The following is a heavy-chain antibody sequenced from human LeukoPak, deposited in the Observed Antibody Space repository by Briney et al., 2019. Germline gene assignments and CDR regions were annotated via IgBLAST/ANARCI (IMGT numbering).Heavy chain of an antibody. V-gene: IGHV4-59*08. CDR1: GDSISGYY. CDR3: ARRRDTSGFYRD. D-gene: IGHD3-22*01. Sequence: SETLSLTCTVSGDSISGYYWSWIRQPPGKGLEWLGYIYSSGNTDYNPALQGRVAMSVDTSKNQFSLKLTSVTASDTAVYFCARRRDTSGFYRDWGQGTRVTVSS. J-gene: IGHJ4*02. CDR2: IYSSGNT.